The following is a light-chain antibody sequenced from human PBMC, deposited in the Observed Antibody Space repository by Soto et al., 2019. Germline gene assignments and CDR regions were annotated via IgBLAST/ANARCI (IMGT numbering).Light chain of an antibody. J-gene: IGKJ1*01. CDR3: QQSYTTPWT. V-gene: IGKV1-39*01. Sequence: DIQMTQSPSSLSASVGDRVTITCRASQSINSYLNWYQQKPGKAPQLLIYAASSLQSGVPSRFSGSGSGTDFTLTISSLQPEDFPTYFCQQSYTTPWTFGQGTKVEVK. CDR2: AAS. CDR1: QSINSY.